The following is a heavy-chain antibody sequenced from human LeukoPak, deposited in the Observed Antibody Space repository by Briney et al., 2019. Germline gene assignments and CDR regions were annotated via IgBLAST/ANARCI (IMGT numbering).Heavy chain of an antibody. V-gene: IGHV1-69*05. CDR3: ARLQGGTVTPMDAFDI. J-gene: IGHJ3*02. CDR2: IIPIFGTA. CDR1: GGTFSSYA. D-gene: IGHD4-11*01. Sequence: SVKVSCKASGGTFSSYAISWVRQAPGQGLEWTGGIIPIFGTANYAQKFQGRVTITTDESTSTAYMELSSLRSEDTAVYYCARLQGGTVTPMDAFDIWGQGTMVTVSS.